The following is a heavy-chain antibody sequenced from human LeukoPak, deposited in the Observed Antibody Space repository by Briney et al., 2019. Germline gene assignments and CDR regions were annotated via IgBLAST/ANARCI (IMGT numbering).Heavy chain of an antibody. D-gene: IGHD4-17*01. CDR1: GGSFSSYA. J-gene: IGHJ6*02. CDR2: IIPIFGIA. CDR3: AREDYGRLLYYYGMDV. Sequence: SVKVSCKASGGSFSSYAISWVRQAPGQGLEWMGRIIPIFGIANYAQKFQGRVTITADKSTSTAYMELSSLRSEDTAVYYCAREDYGRLLYYYGMDVWGQGTTVTVSS. V-gene: IGHV1-69*04.